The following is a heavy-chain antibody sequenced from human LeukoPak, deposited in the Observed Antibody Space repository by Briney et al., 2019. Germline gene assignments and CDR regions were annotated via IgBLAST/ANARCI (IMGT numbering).Heavy chain of an antibody. J-gene: IGHJ4*02. Sequence: ASVKVSCKASGYTFTGYYMHWVRQAPGQGLEWMGRINPNSGGTNYAQKFQGRVTMTRDTSISTAYMELSRLRSDDTAVYYCARWSYGCSSSSSPLLDYWGQGTLVTVSS. D-gene: IGHD6-6*01. CDR1: GYTFTGYY. CDR3: ARWSYGCSSSSSPLLDY. CDR2: INPNSGGT. V-gene: IGHV1-2*06.